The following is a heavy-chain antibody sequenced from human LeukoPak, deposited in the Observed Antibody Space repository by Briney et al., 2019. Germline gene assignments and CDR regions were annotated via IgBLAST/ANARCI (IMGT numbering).Heavy chain of an antibody. CDR2: ISSTSSYI. CDR3: ARVVVVPTAMWEYFYMDV. Sequence: GGSLRLSCAASGFSFITYNMNWVRQAPGKGLEWVSSISSTSSYIYYADSVKGRFTISRDNAKNSLYLQMNSLRAEDTAVYYCARVVVVPTAMWEYFYMDVWGKGTTVTISS. J-gene: IGHJ6*03. V-gene: IGHV3-21*04. D-gene: IGHD2-2*01. CDR1: GFSFITYN.